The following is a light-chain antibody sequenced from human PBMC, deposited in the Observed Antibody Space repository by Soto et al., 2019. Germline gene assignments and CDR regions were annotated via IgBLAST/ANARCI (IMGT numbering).Light chain of an antibody. CDR2: EVS. Sequence: QSALTQPASVSGSPGQSITISCTGTSSDVGGYNYVSWFQQHPGKAPKLMIYEVSNRPSGLSNRCSGSKSGNTASLTISGSQAEDEADDYCSPNTTSKTWVFGGGTKLTVL. CDR1: SSDVGGYNY. J-gene: IGLJ3*02. V-gene: IGLV2-14*01. CDR3: SPNTTSKTWV.